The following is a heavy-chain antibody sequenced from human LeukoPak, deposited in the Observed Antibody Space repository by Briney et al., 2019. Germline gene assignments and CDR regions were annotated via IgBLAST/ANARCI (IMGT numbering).Heavy chain of an antibody. CDR2: ISSSSSYI. J-gene: IGHJ6*02. CDR3: ARAASYYYYYYGMDV. D-gene: IGHD2-2*01. Sequence: GGSLRLSCAASGFTFSSYWMHWVRQPPGKGLEWVSSISSSSSYIYYADSVKGRFTISRDNAKNSLYLQMNSLRAEDTAVYYCARAASYYYYYYGMDVWGQGTTVTVSS. CDR1: GFTFSSYW. V-gene: IGHV3-21*01.